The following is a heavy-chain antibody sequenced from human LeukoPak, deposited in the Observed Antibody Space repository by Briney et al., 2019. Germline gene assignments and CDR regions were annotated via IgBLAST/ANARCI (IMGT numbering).Heavy chain of an antibody. CDR2: IHYGGST. Sequence: SETLSLTCTISDGSISSYYWNWIRQTPGKGPEWIGHIHYGGSTHYNPSIQSRVSISIDTSKKHFSLNLRSVTAVDTAVYYCARWGHFDTSGYFVVDYWGQGTLVTVSS. V-gene: IGHV4-59*01. CDR1: DGSISSYY. CDR3: ARWGHFDTSGYFVVDY. J-gene: IGHJ4*02. D-gene: IGHD3-22*01.